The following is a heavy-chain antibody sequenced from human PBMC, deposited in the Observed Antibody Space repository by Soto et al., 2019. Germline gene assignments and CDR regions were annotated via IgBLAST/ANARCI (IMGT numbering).Heavy chain of an antibody. Sequence: GGSLRLSCAASGFTFSSYGMHWVRQAPGKGLEWVAIIWYDGSNKYYADSVKGRLTISRDNSKNTLYLQMNSLRAEDTAVYYCARDTVSGGDYYYGMDVWGQGTTVTVSS. CDR2: IWYDGSNK. V-gene: IGHV3-33*01. CDR3: ARDTVSGGDYYYGMDV. D-gene: IGHD2-15*01. J-gene: IGHJ6*02. CDR1: GFTFSSYG.